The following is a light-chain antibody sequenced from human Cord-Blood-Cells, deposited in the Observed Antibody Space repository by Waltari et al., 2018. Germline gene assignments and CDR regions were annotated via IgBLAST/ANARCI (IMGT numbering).Light chain of an antibody. J-gene: IGKJ1*01. CDR3: QQYNSYSRT. Sequence: DIQMTQSPSTLSASVGDRVTITCRASQSISSWLAWYQQKPRKAPKLLIYKASSLESGGPSRFSGSGSGTEFTLTISSLQPDDFATYYCQQYNSYSRTFGQGTKVEIK. CDR1: QSISSW. CDR2: KAS. V-gene: IGKV1-5*03.